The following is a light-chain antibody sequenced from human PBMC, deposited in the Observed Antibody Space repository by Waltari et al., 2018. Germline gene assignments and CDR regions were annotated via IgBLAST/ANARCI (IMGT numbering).Light chain of an antibody. CDR2: STN. CDR1: PGAVTSVFH. V-gene: IGLV7-43*01. CDR3: LLYYGGAQV. J-gene: IGLJ3*02. Sequence: QTVVTQEPSLTVSPGGTVTLTCAYSPGAVTSVFHPSWFQQKPGQPPRALIYSTNNKHSWTPARFSGSLLGGKAALTLSGVQVEDEAEYYCLLYYGGAQVFGGGTKLTVL.